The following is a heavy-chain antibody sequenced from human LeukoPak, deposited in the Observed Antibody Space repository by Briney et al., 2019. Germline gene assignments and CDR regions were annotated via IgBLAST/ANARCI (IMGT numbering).Heavy chain of an antibody. CDR3: AEQAVAGDVTLDDY. V-gene: IGHV3-30*18. D-gene: IGHD6-19*01. J-gene: IGHJ4*02. CDR2: ISYDGSNK. Sequence: GVPLRLSCAASGFTFSSYRMHWVRQAPGKGLECVAVISYDGSNKYYADAVKGRFTISRDNSKNTQYLQMNSLRAEDTAVYYCAEQAVAGDVTLDDYWGQGTLVTVSS. CDR1: GFTFSSYR.